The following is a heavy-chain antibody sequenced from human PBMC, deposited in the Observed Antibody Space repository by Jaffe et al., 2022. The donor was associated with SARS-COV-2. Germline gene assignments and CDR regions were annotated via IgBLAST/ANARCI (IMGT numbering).Heavy chain of an antibody. D-gene: IGHD3-22*01. V-gene: IGHV3-23*04. J-gene: IGHJ4*02. CDR2: ISGAGTST. CDR3: AKFTLVTITTGNYFDY. CDR1: GFTFSSYA. Sequence: EVQLVESGGGLVQPGGSLRLSCAASGFTFSSYAMSWVRQAPGKGLEWVSTISGAGTSTYYADSVKGRFTISRDNSKNTLYLQVNSLRAEDTAIYYCAKFTLVTITTGNYFDYWGQGTLVTVSS.